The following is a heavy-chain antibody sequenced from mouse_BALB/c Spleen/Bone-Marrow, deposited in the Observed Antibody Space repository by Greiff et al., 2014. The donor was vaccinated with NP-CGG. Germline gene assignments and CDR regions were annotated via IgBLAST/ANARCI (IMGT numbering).Heavy chain of an antibody. CDR1: GFNIKDTY. CDR2: IDPANGNT. D-gene: IGHD2-14*01. Sequence: EVQLQQSGAELVKPGASVKLSCTASGFNIKDTYMHWVKQRPEQGLEWIGRIDPANGNTKYDPKFQGKATITADTSSNTAYLQLSSLTSEDTAVYYCASYRYGCYFDVWGAGTTVTVSS. V-gene: IGHV14-3*02. J-gene: IGHJ1*01. CDR3: ASYRYGCYFDV.